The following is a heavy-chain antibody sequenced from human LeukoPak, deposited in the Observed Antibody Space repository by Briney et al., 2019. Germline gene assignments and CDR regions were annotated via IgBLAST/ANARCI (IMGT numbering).Heavy chain of an antibody. CDR3: ARDPPDYYDSSGLNYFDY. CDR1: GFTFGDYA. CDR2: ISSSSSTI. D-gene: IGHD3-22*01. Sequence: QPGGSLRLSCTASGFTFGDYALSWFRQAPGKGLEWVSYISSSSSTIYYADSVKGRFTISRDNAKNSLYLQMNSLRAEDTAVYYCARDPPDYYDSSGLNYFDYWGQGTLVTVSS. V-gene: IGHV3-48*01. J-gene: IGHJ4*02.